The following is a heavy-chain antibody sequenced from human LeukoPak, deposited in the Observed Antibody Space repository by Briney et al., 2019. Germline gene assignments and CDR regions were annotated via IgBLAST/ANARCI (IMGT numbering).Heavy chain of an antibody. CDR1: GGSISSGDYY. J-gene: IGHJ3*02. CDR3: AREYYYDSSGWAFDI. Sequence: SETLSLTCTVSGGSISSGDYYWSRIRQPPGKGLEWIGYIYYSGSTYYNPSLKSRVTISVDTSKNQFSLKLSSVTAADTAVYYCAREYYYDSSGWAFDIWGQGTMVTVSS. CDR2: IYYSGST. D-gene: IGHD3-22*01. V-gene: IGHV4-30-4*01.